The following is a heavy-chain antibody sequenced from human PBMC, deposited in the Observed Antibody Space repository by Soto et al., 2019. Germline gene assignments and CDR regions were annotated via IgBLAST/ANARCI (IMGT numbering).Heavy chain of an antibody. V-gene: IGHV4-34*01. CDR3: AREVGRGVLLWFGELPPPHYFDY. CDR1: GGSFSGYY. CDR2: INHSGST. D-gene: IGHD3-10*01. Sequence: NPSETLSLTCAVYGGSFSGYYWSWIRQPPGKGLEWIGEINHSGSTNYNPSLKSRVTISVDTSKNQFSLKLSSVTAADTAVYYCAREVGRGVLLWFGELPPPHYFDYWGQGTLVTVSS. J-gene: IGHJ4*02.